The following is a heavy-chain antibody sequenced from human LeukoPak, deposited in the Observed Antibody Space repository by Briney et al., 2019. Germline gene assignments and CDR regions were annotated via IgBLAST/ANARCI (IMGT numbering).Heavy chain of an antibody. CDR1: GFTFDDYA. CDR3: AKDVGGRWPLYYFDY. D-gene: IGHD2-21*02. Sequence: GGSLRLSCAASGFTFDDYAMHWVRQVPGKGLEWVSGISWNTGTIVYADSVKGRFTISRDNAKNSLHLQMNSLRAEDTAVYYCAKDVGGRWPLYYFDYWGQGTLVTVSS. J-gene: IGHJ4*02. V-gene: IGHV3-9*01. CDR2: ISWNTGTI.